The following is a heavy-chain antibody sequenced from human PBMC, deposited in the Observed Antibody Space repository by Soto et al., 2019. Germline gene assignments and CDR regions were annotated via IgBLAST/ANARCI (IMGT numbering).Heavy chain of an antibody. CDR1: GFSLSTYGVG. CDR2: IFWDDDK. V-gene: IGHV2-5*02. CDR3: AHRRFSENYFDY. Sequence: QITLKESGPTLVKPTQTLTLTCTFSGFSLSTYGVGVGWIRQPPGKALEWLALIFWDDDKRYRPSLKTRLTITKDTSKNQVFLTMTNMDPVDTATYYCAHRRFSENYFDYWGQGTLVTVSS. J-gene: IGHJ4*02.